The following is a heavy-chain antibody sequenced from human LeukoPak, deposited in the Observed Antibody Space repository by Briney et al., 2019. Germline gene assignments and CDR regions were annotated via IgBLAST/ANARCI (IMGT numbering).Heavy chain of an antibody. CDR1: GYSFTSYW. V-gene: IGHV5-51*01. D-gene: IGHD2-2*01. J-gene: IGHJ6*02. CDR2: IYPGVSDT. Sequence: GESLKISCKGSGYSFTSYWIGWVRQMPGKGLEWMGIIYPGVSDTRYSPSFQGQVTISADKSISTAYLQWSSLKASDTAMYYCYLPAAEIRYGMDVWGQGTTVTVSS. CDR3: YLPAAEIRYGMDV.